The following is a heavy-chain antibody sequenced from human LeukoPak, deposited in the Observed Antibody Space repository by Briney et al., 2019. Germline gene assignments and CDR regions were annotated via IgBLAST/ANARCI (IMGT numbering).Heavy chain of an antibody. V-gene: IGHV3-30*04. D-gene: IGHD3-10*01. J-gene: IGHJ4*02. CDR1: GFTFSSYA. CDR2: ISYEGSNK. Sequence: AGGSLRLSCAASGFTFSSYAMHWVRQAPGRGLGWVAVISYEGSNKYYADSGKGGFTIPRDNSKNTLYLQMDSLTAEDTALYSCARVPYYYGSGSPIDYWGQGTLVTVSS. CDR3: ARVPYYYGSGSPIDY.